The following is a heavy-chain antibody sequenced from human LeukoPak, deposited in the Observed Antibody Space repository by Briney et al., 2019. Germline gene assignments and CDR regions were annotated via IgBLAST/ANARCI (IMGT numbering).Heavy chain of an antibody. CDR2: IYYSGST. J-gene: IGHJ4*02. V-gene: IGHV4-59*01. Sequence: PSETLSLTCTVSGGSISSYYWSWIRQPPGKGLEWIGYIYYSGSTNYNPSLKSRVTISVDTSKNQFSLKLSSVTAADTAVYYCATAGIVARRYFDYWGQGTLVTVSS. CDR3: ATAGIVARRYFDY. CDR1: GGSISSYY. D-gene: IGHD1-26*01.